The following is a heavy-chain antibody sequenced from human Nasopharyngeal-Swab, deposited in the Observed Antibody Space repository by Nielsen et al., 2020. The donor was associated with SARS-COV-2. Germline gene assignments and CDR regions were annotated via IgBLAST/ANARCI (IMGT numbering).Heavy chain of an antibody. CDR2: TYYSGST. CDR1: GGSISSSSYY. J-gene: IGHJ6*02. Sequence: SETLSLTCTVSGGSISSSSYYWGWIRQPPGKGLEWIGSTYYSGSTYYNPSLKSRVTISVDTSKNQFSLKLSSVTAADTAVYYCASLRYRYYYYGMDVWGQGTTVTVSS. CDR3: ASLRYRYYYYGMDV. V-gene: IGHV4-39*01. D-gene: IGHD1-14*01.